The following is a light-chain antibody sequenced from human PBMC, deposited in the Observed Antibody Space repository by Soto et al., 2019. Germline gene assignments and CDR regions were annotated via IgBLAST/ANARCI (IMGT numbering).Light chain of an antibody. CDR2: GAS. J-gene: IGKJ2*01. V-gene: IGKV3-15*01. CDR1: QTVTGA. CDR3: QQYNDWPPYT. Sequence: EIVMTQSPATLSVSPGERATLSCRASQTVTGALAWYQQKPGQAPRLLLYGASTRATGVPDRFSASGSGTDFTLTISSLQSEDFAVYYCQQYNDWPPYTFGQGTNVEIK.